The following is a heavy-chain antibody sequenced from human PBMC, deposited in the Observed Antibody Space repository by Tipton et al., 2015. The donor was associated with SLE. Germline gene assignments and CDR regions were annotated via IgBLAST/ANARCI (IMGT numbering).Heavy chain of an antibody. J-gene: IGHJ4*02. CDR2: ISSSSSYI. D-gene: IGHD2-8*01. CDR1: GFTFSSYG. CDR3: ARVYCTNGVCYTSFDY. Sequence: SLRLSCAASGFTFSSYGMHWVRQAPGKGLEWVSSISSSSSYIYYADSVKGRFTISRDNAKNSLYLQMNSLRAEDTAVYYCARVYCTNGVCYTSFDYWGQGTLVTVSS. V-gene: IGHV3-21*01.